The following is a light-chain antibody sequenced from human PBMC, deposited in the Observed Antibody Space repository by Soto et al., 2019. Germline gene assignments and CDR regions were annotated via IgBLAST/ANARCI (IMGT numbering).Light chain of an antibody. CDR1: QSISGSF. J-gene: IGKJ1*01. CDR2: GAS. CDR3: QYYGSSST. V-gene: IGKV3-20*01. Sequence: EVVLTQSPGTLSLSPGERATLSCRASQSISGSFLAWYQQKPGQAPRLLLYGASIMATGNPNRFSGSESGTDVTHTISRLEPADVAVYDGQYYGSSSTVGQGTKVDIK.